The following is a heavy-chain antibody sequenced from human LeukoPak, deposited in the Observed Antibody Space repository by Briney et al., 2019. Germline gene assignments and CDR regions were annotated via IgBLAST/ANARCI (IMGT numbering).Heavy chain of an antibody. V-gene: IGHV4-39*01. J-gene: IGHJ4*02. CDR2: IYYSGST. CDR3: ARLLGYCSGGSCYSDY. CDR1: GGSISSSSYY. Sequence: SETLSLTCTVSGGSISSSSYYWGWIRQPPGKGLKWIGSIYYSGSTYYNPSLKSRVTISVDTSKNQFSLKLSSVTAADTVVYYCARLLGYCSGGSCYSDYWGQGTLVTVSS. D-gene: IGHD2-15*01.